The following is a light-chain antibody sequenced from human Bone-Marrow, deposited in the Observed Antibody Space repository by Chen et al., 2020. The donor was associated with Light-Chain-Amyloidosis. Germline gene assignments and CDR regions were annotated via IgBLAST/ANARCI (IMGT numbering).Light chain of an antibody. Sequence: QSALTQPASVSGSPGQSITISCTGTSSDGGGYNYVHWYQQHPGKAPKLMIYDVSNRPSGVSSRFSGSKSGNTASLTSSGLQAEDEADYCCRSDRGSRTLEVFGGGTKLTVL. CDR3: RSDRGSRTLEV. CDR2: DVS. V-gene: IGLV2-14*01. J-gene: IGLJ3*02. CDR1: SSDGGGYNY.